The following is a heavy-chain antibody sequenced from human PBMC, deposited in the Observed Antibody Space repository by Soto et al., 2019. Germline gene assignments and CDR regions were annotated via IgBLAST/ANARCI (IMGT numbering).Heavy chain of an antibody. Sequence: GGSLRLSCAASGFTFSSYGMDWVRQAPGKGLEWVAVISYDGSNKYYADSVKGRFTISRDNSKNTLYLQMNSLRAEDTAVYYCAKDLGVVEAPDYWGQGTLVTVSS. D-gene: IGHD2-15*01. CDR1: GFTFSSYG. J-gene: IGHJ4*02. CDR3: AKDLGVVEAPDY. CDR2: ISYDGSNK. V-gene: IGHV3-30*18.